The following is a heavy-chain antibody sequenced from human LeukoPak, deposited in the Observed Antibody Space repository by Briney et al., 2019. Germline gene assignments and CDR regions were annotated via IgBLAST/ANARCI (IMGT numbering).Heavy chain of an antibody. CDR3: ARIVGASDY. CDR2: IYYSGST. Sequence: SETLSLTCSVSGGSISSSSYYWGWIRQPPGKGLEWIGSIYYSGSTYYNPSLKSRVTISVDTSKNQFSLKLSSVTAADTAVYYCARIVGASDYWGQGTLVTVSS. V-gene: IGHV4-39*01. CDR1: GGSISSSSYY. D-gene: IGHD1-26*01. J-gene: IGHJ4*02.